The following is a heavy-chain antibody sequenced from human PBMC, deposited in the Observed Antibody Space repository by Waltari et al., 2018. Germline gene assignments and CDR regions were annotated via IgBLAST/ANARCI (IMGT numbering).Heavy chain of an antibody. CDR2: INTDGSTI. CDR3: TREDYGGKDY. V-gene: IGHV3-74*01. D-gene: IGHD4-17*01. CDR1: GFTFSPYW. J-gene: IGHJ4*02. Sequence: EVQLAESGGGLVQPGESLRLSCAASGFTFSPYWMHWVRQGPGKGLGCVSRINTDGSTINYADSVKGRFTISRDNAKNTLYLQMNSLRAEDTAVYYCTREDYGGKDYWGQGTLVTVSS.